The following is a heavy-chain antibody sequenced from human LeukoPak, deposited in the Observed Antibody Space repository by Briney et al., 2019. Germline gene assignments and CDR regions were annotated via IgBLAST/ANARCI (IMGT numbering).Heavy chain of an antibody. V-gene: IGHV1-2*02. D-gene: IGHD2-2*01. CDR2: INPNSGGT. CDR1: GYTFSDYY. J-gene: IGHJ4*02. Sequence: ASVKVSCKASGYTFSDYYMHWVRQAPGQGLEWMGWINPNSGGTNYAQKFQGRVTMTRDTSISTASMELSRLRSDDTAVYYCAREELSGSSTSCCSGLAYWGQGALVTVSS. CDR3: AREELSGSSTSCCSGLAY.